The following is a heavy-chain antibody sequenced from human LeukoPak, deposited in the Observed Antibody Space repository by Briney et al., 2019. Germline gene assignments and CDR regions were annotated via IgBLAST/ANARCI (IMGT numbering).Heavy chain of an antibody. CDR2: IYPGDSDT. V-gene: IGHV5-51*01. J-gene: IGHJ4*02. CDR3: ARPVGGYDSSGYPYYFDY. CDR1: GYSFTDYW. D-gene: IGHD3-22*01. Sequence: GESLKISCKGSGYSFTDYWVAWVRQMPGKGLEWMGIIYPGDSDTRYSPSFQGQVTISADKSISTAYLQWSSLKASDTAMYYCARPVGGYDSSGYPYYFDYWGQGTLVTVSS.